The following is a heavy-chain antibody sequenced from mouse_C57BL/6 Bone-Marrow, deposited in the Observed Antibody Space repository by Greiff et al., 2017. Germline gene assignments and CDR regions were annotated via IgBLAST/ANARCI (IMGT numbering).Heavy chain of an antibody. D-gene: IGHD1-1*01. CDR3: ARWTTVVSFDY. CDR1: GYTFTSYW. Sequence: QVQLQQPGAELVKPGASVKLSCKASGYTFTSYWMHWVKQRPGQGLEWIGMIHPNSGSTNYNEKFKSKATLTVDKSSSTAYMQLSILTSEDSAVYYCARWTTVVSFDYWGQGTTLTVSS. V-gene: IGHV1-64*01. J-gene: IGHJ2*01. CDR2: IHPNSGST.